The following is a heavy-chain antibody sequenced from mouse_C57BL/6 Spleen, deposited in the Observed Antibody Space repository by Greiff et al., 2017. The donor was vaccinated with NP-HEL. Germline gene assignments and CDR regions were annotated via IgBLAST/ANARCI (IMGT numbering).Heavy chain of an antibody. J-gene: IGHJ4*01. D-gene: IGHD2-1*01. CDR1: GFTFSSYG. CDR2: ISSGGSYT. CDR3: ARNSRYGNYLGYAMDY. V-gene: IGHV5-6*01. Sequence: VQLKESGGDLVKPGGSLKLSCAASGFTFSSYGMSWVRQTPDTRLEWVATISSGGSYTYYPDSVKGRFTISRDNAKNTLYLQMSSLKSEDTAMYYCARNSRYGNYLGYAMDYWGQGTSVTVSS.